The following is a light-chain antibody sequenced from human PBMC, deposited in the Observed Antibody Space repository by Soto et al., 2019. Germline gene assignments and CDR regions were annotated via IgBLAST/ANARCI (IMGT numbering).Light chain of an antibody. CDR2: AAS. Sequence: DVQMTQSPSSLSALVGDRVTITCRASQSISNHLNWYQQKPGKAPKLLIFAASSLQSGVPSRFSGSRSGPDFTLTISSLQPEDFATYYCQQSYSSPPTFGQGTKVDIK. CDR1: QSISNH. J-gene: IGKJ1*01. CDR3: QQSYSSPPT. V-gene: IGKV1-39*01.